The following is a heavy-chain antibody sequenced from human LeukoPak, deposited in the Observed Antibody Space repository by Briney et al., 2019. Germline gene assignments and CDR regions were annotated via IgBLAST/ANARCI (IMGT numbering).Heavy chain of an antibody. CDR2: ISSSSSYI. CDR3: AKYRGSYYYFDY. J-gene: IGHJ4*02. V-gene: IGHV3-21*01. Sequence: PGGSLRLSCAASGFTFSSYSMNWVRQAPGKGLEWVSSISSSSSYIYYADSVKGRFTISRDNAKNTLYLQMNSLRAEDTAVYYCAKYRGSYYYFDYWGQGTLVTVSS. D-gene: IGHD1-26*01. CDR1: GFTFSSYS.